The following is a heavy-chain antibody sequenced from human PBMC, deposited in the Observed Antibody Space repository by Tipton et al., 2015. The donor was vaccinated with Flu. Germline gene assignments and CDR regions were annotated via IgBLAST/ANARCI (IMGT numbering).Heavy chain of an antibody. CDR2: IFYSGNT. V-gene: IGHV4-39*07. Sequence: TLSLTCTVSGGSISDSDYYWAWIRQPPGKRLEWIGSIFYSGNTNYNPSLTSRVTVSADTSKKQFSLKLTSVTAADTAVYYCASKVANWGVLESRDYWGHGTLVTVSS. J-gene: IGHJ4*01. D-gene: IGHD7-27*01. CDR3: ASKVANWGVLESRDY. CDR1: GGSISDSDYY.